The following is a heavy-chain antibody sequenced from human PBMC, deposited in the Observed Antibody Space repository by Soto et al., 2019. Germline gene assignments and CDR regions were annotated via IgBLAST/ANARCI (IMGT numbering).Heavy chain of an antibody. V-gene: IGHV3-7*01. J-gene: IGHJ1*01. Sequence: GSLGLSCAASGFTFTTYWMTWVRQAPGKGLEWVANVKQDGSEKYYVDSVKGRFTISRDNAKNSLYLQMNSLRTEDTAMYYCAYGADGPLYFQHWGQGTLVTVSS. D-gene: IGHD4-17*01. CDR2: VKQDGSEK. CDR1: GFTFTTYW. CDR3: AYGADGPLYFQH.